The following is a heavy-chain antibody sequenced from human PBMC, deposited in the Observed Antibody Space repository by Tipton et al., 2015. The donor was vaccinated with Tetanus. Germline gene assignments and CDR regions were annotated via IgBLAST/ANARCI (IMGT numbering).Heavy chain of an antibody. D-gene: IGHD3-22*01. CDR3: ARDVWRYYDSSGYQDHDAFDI. J-gene: IGHJ3*02. CDR2: IYTSGST. V-gene: IGHV4-4*07. CDR1: GGSISTYY. Sequence: TLSLTCTVSGGSISTYYWSWIRQPAGKGLEWIGRIYTSGSTNYDPSLKRRVTMSVDTSNTQFSRKLSSVTAADTAVYHCARDVWRYYDSSGYQDHDAFDIWGQGTMVTVSS.